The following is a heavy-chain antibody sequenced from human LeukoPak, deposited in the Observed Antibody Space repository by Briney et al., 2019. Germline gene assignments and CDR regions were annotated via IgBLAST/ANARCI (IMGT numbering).Heavy chain of an antibody. CDR1: GGSISTYY. Sequence: SETLSPTCTVSGGSISTYYWSWIRQPPGKGLEWIGYIYYSGSTNYNPSLKSRVTISVDTSKNQFSLKLSSVTAADTAVYYCARVLLTSSSPEFDYWGQGTLVTVSS. V-gene: IGHV4-59*01. J-gene: IGHJ4*02. D-gene: IGHD6-13*01. CDR2: IYYSGST. CDR3: ARVLLTSSSPEFDY.